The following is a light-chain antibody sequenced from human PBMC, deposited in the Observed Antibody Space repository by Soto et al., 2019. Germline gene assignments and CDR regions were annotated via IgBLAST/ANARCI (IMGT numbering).Light chain of an antibody. CDR2: DAS. J-gene: IGKJ1*01. CDR3: QQYNSERT. Sequence: DIQMTQSPSTLSASVGDRVPITCRASQSISSWLAWYQQKPGKAPKLLIYDASSLESWVPSRFSASGSTTEYTLTISILQPDDFATYYCQQYNSERTFGQGTK. CDR1: QSISSW. V-gene: IGKV1-5*01.